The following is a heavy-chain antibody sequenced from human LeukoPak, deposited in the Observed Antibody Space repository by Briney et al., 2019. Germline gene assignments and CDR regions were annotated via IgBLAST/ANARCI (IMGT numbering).Heavy chain of an antibody. CDR3: ARDKYSSSWYYYYMDV. CDR2: ISAYNGNT. J-gene: IGHJ6*03. D-gene: IGHD6-6*01. CDR1: GYTFTSFG. V-gene: IGHV1-18*01. Sequence: ASVKVSCKASGYTFTSFGISWVRQAPGQGLEWMGWISAYNGNTNYAQKLQGRVTMTTDTSTSTAYMELRSLRSDDTAVYYCARDKYSSSWYYYYMDVWGKGTTATVSS.